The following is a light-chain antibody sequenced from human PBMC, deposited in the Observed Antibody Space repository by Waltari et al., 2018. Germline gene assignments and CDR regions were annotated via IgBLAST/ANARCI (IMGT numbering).Light chain of an antibody. CDR2: DAS. Sequence: EIVLTQSPATLSLSPGERATLSCRASQSVSSYLAWYQQKPGQAPRLLIYDASNRATGIPARFSGSGSGTDFTLTISSLEPEDFAVYYCQQRSNWPPLTFVGGTKVAIK. J-gene: IGKJ4*01. CDR3: QQRSNWPPLT. V-gene: IGKV3-11*01. CDR1: QSVSSY.